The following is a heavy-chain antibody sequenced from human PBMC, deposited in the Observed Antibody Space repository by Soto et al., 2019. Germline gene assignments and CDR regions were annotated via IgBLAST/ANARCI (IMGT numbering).Heavy chain of an antibody. J-gene: IGHJ4*02. D-gene: IGHD3-10*01. CDR3: ARDNEDGSYCDLGY. CDR2: VLHDGNDK. Sequence: QVQLVESGGGVVQPGRSLRLSCAASGFTFSDYIMHWVRQAPGEGLEWVAMVLHDGNDKYYADSVKGRFTISRDNSKNTLYLQMNSLRTEDTAMQCCARDNEDGSYCDLGYWGQGTLVTVSS. V-gene: IGHV3-30-3*01. CDR1: GFTFSDYI.